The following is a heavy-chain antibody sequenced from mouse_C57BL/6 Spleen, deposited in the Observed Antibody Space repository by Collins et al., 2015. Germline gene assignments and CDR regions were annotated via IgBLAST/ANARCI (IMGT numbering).Heavy chain of an antibody. CDR3: ARGRIYYDYDDYFDY. CDR2: INPNNGGT. Sequence: EVQLQQSGPELVKSGASVKISCKASGYTFTDYYMNWVKQSHGKSLEWIGDINPNNGGTSYNQKFKGKATLTVDKSSSTAYMELRSLTSEDSAVHYCARGRIYYDYDDYFDYWGQGTTLTVSS. V-gene: IGHV1-26*01. J-gene: IGHJ2*01. CDR1: GYTFTDYY. D-gene: IGHD2-4*01.